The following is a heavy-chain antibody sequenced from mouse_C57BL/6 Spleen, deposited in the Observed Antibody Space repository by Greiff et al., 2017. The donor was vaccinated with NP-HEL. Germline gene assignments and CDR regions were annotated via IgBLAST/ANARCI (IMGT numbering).Heavy chain of an antibody. J-gene: IGHJ2*01. CDR1: GYSFTGYY. CDR3: ARRPTMVSYYFDY. Sequence: VHVKQSGPELVKPGASVKISCKASGYSFTGYYMNWVKQSPEKSLEWIGEINPSTGGTTYNQKFKAKATLTVDKSSSTAYMQLKSLTSEDSAVYYCARRPTMVSYYFDYWGQGTTLTVSS. CDR2: INPSTGGT. D-gene: IGHD2-10*01. V-gene: IGHV1-42*01.